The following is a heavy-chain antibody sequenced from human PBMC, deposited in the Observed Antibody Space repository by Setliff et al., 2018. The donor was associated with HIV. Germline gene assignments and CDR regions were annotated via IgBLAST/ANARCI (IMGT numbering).Heavy chain of an antibody. J-gene: IGHJ4*01. CDR2: TNVGKGDT. CDR1: GYTFTTYS. Sequence: AASVKVSCKASGYTFTTYSIHWVRQAPGQSLEWMGWTNVGKGDTKYSQELQGRITLTTDTSANTAYMELSSLRSDDTAVYFCARGALLAVFDFDHWGHGTLVTVSS. V-gene: IGHV1-3*01. D-gene: IGHD3-10*01. CDR3: ARGALLAVFDFDH.